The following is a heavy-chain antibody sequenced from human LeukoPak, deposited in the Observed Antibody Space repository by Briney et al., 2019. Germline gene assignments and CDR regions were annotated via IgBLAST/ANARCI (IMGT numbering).Heavy chain of an antibody. Sequence: SETLSLTCTVSGGSISSSSYYWGWIRQPPGKGLEWIESIYYSGSTYYNPSLKSRVTISVDTSKNQFSLKLSSVTAADTAVYYCARDSPPRYCSGGSCRNNWFDPWGQGTLVTVSS. CDR1: GGSISSSSYY. V-gene: IGHV4-39*07. CDR2: IYYSGST. CDR3: ARDSPPRYCSGGSCRNNWFDP. D-gene: IGHD2-15*01. J-gene: IGHJ5*02.